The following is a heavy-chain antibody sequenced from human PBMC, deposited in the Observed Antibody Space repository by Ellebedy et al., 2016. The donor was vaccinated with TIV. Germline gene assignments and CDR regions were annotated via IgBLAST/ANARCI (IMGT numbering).Heavy chain of an antibody. J-gene: IGHJ4*02. CDR2: IKEDGSQR. CDR1: GFTFSSST. CDR3: VRDPGWGSVDY. Sequence: GESLKIPCAASGFTFSSSTMAWVRQAPGKGLEWVAIIKEDGSQRYYVDSVKGRFTISRDNAQSSLYLQMNSLRAEDTAVYYCVRDPGWGSVDYWGQGTLVTVSS. V-gene: IGHV3-7*03. D-gene: IGHD3-16*01.